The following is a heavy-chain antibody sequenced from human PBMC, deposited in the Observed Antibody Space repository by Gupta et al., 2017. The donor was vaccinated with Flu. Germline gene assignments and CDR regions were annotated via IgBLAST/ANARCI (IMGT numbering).Heavy chain of an antibody. Sequence: GKGLEWIGYVHLSGGTYYNPSLKSRVMISMDTSKKQFFLEVNSMTAADTAVYYCARRGAYFFDFWGQGTPVTVSS. CDR3: ARRGAYFFDF. D-gene: IGHD3-16*01. J-gene: IGHJ4*02. CDR2: VHLSGGT. V-gene: IGHV4-31*02.